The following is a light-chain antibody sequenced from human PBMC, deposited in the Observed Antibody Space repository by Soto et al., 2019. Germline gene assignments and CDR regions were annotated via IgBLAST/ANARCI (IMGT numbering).Light chain of an antibody. V-gene: IGKV1-39*01. CDR3: QLSDSTWT. J-gene: IGKJ1*01. Sequence: DIQMTQSPSSLSASIGDRVTITCRASQNIRSYLNWYQQKPGKAPKLLIHAASSLQSGVPSRFSGSGSGTHFTLTISSLQPEDFAAYYCQLSDSTWTFGQGTKVEIK. CDR2: AAS. CDR1: QNIRSY.